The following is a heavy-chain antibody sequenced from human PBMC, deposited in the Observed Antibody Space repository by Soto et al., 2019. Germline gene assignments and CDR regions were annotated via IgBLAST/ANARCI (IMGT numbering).Heavy chain of an antibody. Sequence: ASVKVSCKASGGTFSNYAINWVRQATGQDFEWMGWMNPNNGNTAYAQKFQGRVTMTRDTSKSTAFMELSSLTSEDTAVYYCARGPRNWGVDYWGQGTLVTVSS. J-gene: IGHJ4*02. V-gene: IGHV1-8*02. D-gene: IGHD7-27*01. CDR3: ARGPRNWGVDY. CDR2: MNPNNGNT. CDR1: GGTFSNYA.